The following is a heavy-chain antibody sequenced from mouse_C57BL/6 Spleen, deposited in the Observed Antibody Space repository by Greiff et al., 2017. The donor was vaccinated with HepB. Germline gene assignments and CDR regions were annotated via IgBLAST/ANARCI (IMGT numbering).Heavy chain of an antibody. J-gene: IGHJ2*01. CDR3: ARSLGGGYDDY. D-gene: IGHD2-2*01. Sequence: EVKLQESGPGLVKPSQSLSLTCSVTGYSITSGYYWNWIRQFPGNKLEWMGYISYDGSNNYNPSLKNRISITRDTSKNQFFLKLNSVTTEDTATYYCARSLGGGYDDYWGQGTTLTVSS. CDR2: ISYDGSN. V-gene: IGHV3-6*01. CDR1: GYSITSGYY.